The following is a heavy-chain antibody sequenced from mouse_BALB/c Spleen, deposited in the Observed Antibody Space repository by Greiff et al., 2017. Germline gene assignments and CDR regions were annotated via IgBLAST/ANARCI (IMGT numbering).Heavy chain of an antibody. Sequence: VQGVESGPGLVAPSQSLSITCTVSGFSLTSYGVHWVRQPPGKGLEWLGVIWAGGSTNYNSALMSRLSISKDNSKSQVFLKMNSLQTDDTAMYYCARDQTARATWAMDYWGQGTSVTVSS. D-gene: IGHD3-2*01. J-gene: IGHJ4*01. CDR1: GFSLTSYG. V-gene: IGHV2-9*02. CDR2: IWAGGST. CDR3: ARDQTARATWAMDY.